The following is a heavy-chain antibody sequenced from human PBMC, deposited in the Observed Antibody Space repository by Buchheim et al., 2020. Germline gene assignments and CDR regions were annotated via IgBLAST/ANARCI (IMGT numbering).Heavy chain of an antibody. D-gene: IGHD1-14*01. V-gene: IGHV1-8*01. CDR3: VRKEAGPDY. CDR2: MSSKTGKT. J-gene: IGHJ4*02. Sequence: QVRLVQSGAEVKKPGASVTVSCETSGFTFTSCDINWVRQVAGQGLEWMGWMSSKTGKTGFAQKFQGRFTMTRDPSLSTPYMELSGLRTDDTAVYYCVRKEAGPDYWGQGTL. CDR1: GFTFTSCD.